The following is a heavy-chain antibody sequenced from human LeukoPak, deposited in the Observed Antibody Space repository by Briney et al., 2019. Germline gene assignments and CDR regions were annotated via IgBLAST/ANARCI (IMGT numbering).Heavy chain of an antibody. CDR2: IKLDGSEK. Sequence: GGSLRLSCAASGFTFTDYYMTWIRQAPGKGLEWVANIKLDGSEKNYVDSVKGRFTISRDNTKNSLYLQMNSLRVEDTAVFYCARDQYDTWSRRGNFDSWGQGTLVIVSS. CDR3: ARDQYDTWSRRGNFDS. V-gene: IGHV3-7*03. CDR1: GFTFTDYY. J-gene: IGHJ5*01. D-gene: IGHD3-3*01.